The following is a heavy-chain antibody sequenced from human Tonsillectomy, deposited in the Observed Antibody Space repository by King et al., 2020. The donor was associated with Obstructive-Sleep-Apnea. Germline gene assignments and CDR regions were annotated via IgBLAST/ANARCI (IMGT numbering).Heavy chain of an antibody. CDR1: GFTFDDYA. D-gene: IGHD3-10*01. V-gene: IGHV3-9*01. Sequence: VQLVESGGGLVQPGRSLRLSCAASGFTFDDYAMHWVRQAPGKGLEWVSGISWNSGSIGYADSVKGRFTIFRDNAKNSLYLQMNSLRAEDTALYYCAKDMGMWSYYDYYYYGMDVWGQGTTVTVSS. CDR2: ISWNSGSI. CDR3: AKDMGMWSYYDYYYYGMDV. J-gene: IGHJ6*02.